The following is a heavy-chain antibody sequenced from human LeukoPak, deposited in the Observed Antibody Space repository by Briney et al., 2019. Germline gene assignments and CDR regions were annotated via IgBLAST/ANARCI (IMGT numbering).Heavy chain of an antibody. V-gene: IGHV3-30-3*01. J-gene: IGHJ5*02. CDR2: ISYDGSNK. Sequence: PGGSLRLSCAASGFTFSSYAMHWVRQAPGKGLEWVAVISYDGSNKYYADSVKGRFTISRDNSKNTLYLQTNSLRAEDTAVYYCARDTNWFDPWGQGTLVTVSS. CDR3: ARDTNWFDP. CDR1: GFTFSSYA.